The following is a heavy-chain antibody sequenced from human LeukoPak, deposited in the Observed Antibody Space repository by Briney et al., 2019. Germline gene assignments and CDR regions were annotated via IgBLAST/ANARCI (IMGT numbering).Heavy chain of an antibody. D-gene: IGHD5-12*01. CDR1: GFTFDDYA. J-gene: IGHJ3*02. V-gene: IGHV3-9*01. CDR2: ISWNSGSI. CDR3: VRGQDAFDI. Sequence: GRSLRLSCAASGFTFDDYAMHWVRQAPGKGLEWVSGISWNSGSIGYADSVKGRFTISRDNAKNSLYLQMNSLRAEDTALYYCVRGQDAFDIWGQGTMVTVSS.